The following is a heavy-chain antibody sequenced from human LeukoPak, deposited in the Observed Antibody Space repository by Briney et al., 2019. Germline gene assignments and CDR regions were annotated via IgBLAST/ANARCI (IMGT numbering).Heavy chain of an antibody. CDR1: GYTFTGYY. CDR2: ISAYNGNT. V-gene: IGHV1-18*04. J-gene: IGHJ4*02. CDR3: ARDISDYGDDY. Sequence: ASVKVSCKASGYTFTGYYMHWVRQAPGQGLEWMGWISAYNGNTNYAQKLQGRVTMTTDTSTSTAYMELRSLRSDDTAVYYCARDISDYGDDYWGQGTLVTVSS. D-gene: IGHD4-17*01.